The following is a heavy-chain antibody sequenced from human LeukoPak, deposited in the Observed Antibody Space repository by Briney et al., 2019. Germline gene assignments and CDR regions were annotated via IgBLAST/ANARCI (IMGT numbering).Heavy chain of an antibody. D-gene: IGHD2-2*02. V-gene: IGHV1-69*04. CDR1: GGTFSSYA. CDR2: IIPIFGIA. J-gene: IGHJ5*02. CDR3: AREGDFVVVPAAIPNWFDP. Sequence: ASVKVSCKASGGTFSSYAISWVRQAPGQGLEWMGRIIPIFGIANYAQKFQGRVTITADKSTSTAYMELSSLRSEDTAVYYCAREGDFVVVPAAIPNWFDPWGQGTLVTVSS.